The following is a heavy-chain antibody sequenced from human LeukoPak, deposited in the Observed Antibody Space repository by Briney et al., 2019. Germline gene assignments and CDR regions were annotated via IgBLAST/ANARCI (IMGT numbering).Heavy chain of an antibody. D-gene: IGHD5-18*01. CDR1: GGSFSGNY. V-gene: IGHV4-34*01. J-gene: IGHJ4*02. Sequence: SETLSLTCAVYGGSFSGNYWTRIRQPPGKGLEWIGEINHSGSTNYNPSLKSRVTISVDTSKNQFSLKLSSVTAADTAVYYCARGIGYGPRFGYWGQGTLVTVSS. CDR2: INHSGST. CDR3: ARGIGYGPRFGY.